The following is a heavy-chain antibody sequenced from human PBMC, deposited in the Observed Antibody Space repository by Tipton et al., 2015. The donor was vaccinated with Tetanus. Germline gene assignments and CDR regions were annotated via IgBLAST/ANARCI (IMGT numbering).Heavy chain of an antibody. CDR3: AGRRSAILSGGYHWCLDR. V-gene: IGHV5-51*01. Sequence: QLVQSGAEAKKPGESLKISCRGSGYRFSSYWIAWVRQAPGKGLEWMGIISPDDSQAIHSPSFQGHVTVSADKSVMTAYLQWRRLTAADSAIYFCAGRRSAILSGGYHWCLDRWGRGALVAVSS. J-gene: IGHJ2*01. D-gene: IGHD3-22*01. CDR1: GYRFSSYW. CDR2: ISPDDSQA.